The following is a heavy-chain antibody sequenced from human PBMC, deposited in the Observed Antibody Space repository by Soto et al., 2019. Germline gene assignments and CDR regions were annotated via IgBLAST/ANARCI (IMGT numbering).Heavy chain of an antibody. J-gene: IGHJ4*02. CDR1: GFTFSDSS. Sequence: ELQLLESGGGLVQPGGSLRLSCAASGFTFSDSSMSWVRQAPGKGLEWVSSISGGGDSTHYADFVKGRFTISRDNSKNTLSLQMNSLRDEDTAAYFCAFSTGFDFWGQGTLVTVSS. CDR3: AFSTGFDF. CDR2: ISGGGDST. V-gene: IGHV3-23*01. D-gene: IGHD6-19*01.